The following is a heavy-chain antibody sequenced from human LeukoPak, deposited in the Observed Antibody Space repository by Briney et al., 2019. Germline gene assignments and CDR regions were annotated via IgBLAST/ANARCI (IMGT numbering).Heavy chain of an antibody. CDR2: IYWNDDK. Sequence: SGPTLVKPTQTLTLTCTFSGFSLSTSGVGVGWSRPPPGKALEWLALIYWNDDKRYSPSLKSRLTITKDTSKNQVVLTMTNMDPVDTATYYCAHSGIAAAVSVWGQGTLVTVSS. J-gene: IGHJ4*02. CDR3: AHSGIAAAVSV. D-gene: IGHD6-13*01. CDR1: GFSLSTSGVG. V-gene: IGHV2-5*01.